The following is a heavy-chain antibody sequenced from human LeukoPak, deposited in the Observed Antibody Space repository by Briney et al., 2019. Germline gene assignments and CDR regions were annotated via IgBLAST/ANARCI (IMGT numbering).Heavy chain of an antibody. J-gene: IGHJ4*02. D-gene: IGHD3-22*01. CDR2: INPNSGGA. Sequence: ASVKLSCTASGYTFTGYYMHWVRQPPGQGLEWMGWINPNSGGANYAQKFQGRVTMTRDTSIRTAYMELSRLRSDDTAVYYCAREVIKVNDDSNPGLDYWGQGTLVTVSS. CDR3: AREVIKVNDDSNPGLDY. V-gene: IGHV1-2*02. CDR1: GYTFTGYY.